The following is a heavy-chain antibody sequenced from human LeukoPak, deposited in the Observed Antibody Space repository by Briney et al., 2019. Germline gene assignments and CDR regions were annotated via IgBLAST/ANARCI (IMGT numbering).Heavy chain of an antibody. J-gene: IGHJ4*02. V-gene: IGHV4-4*07. D-gene: IGHD3-10*02. CDR1: GGSISLYY. CDR3: ATMFGDSSDFDH. Sequence: SETLSLTRTFSGGSISLYYWNWIRQPAGKGLEWIGLLHPSGSTTYNPSLESRVTMSLDTSNNQFSLNLTSVTAADTAVYYCATMFGDSSDFDHWGQGILVTVSS. CDR2: LHPSGST.